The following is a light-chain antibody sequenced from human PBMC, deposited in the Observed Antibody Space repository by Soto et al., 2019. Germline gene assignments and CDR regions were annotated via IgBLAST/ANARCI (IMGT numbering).Light chain of an antibody. V-gene: IGKV1-9*01. CDR3: KQFNSYPRT. J-gene: IGKJ1*01. CDR1: QGIGNL. CDR2: FAS. Sequence: DIQLTQSPSFLSASEGDRVTIACRASQGIGNLLAWYQQKPGKGPKLLICFASTLQSGVPSRFTGSGSGTEFTLTISSLQPEDFGTYYCKQFNSYPRTFGQGTKVEIK.